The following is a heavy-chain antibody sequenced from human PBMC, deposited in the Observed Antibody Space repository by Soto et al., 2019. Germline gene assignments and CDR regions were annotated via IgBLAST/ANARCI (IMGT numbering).Heavy chain of an antibody. J-gene: IGHJ4*02. Sequence: GGSLRLSCAVSGFSLGPYGVTWVRQTPEKGLEWVTGFSGGSGAIFYADSVRGRFTISRDSSTAYLQMNNLRPEDTAVHFCARWNGFGDSWGQGSLVTVSS. V-gene: IGHV3-23*01. CDR2: FSGGSGAI. D-gene: IGHD1-1*01. CDR3: ARWNGFGDS. CDR1: GFSLGPYG.